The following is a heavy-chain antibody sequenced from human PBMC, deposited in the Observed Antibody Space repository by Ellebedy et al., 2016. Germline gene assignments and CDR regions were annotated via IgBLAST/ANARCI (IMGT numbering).Heavy chain of an antibody. J-gene: IGHJ6*02. Sequence: GESLKISXAASGFTFSSYAMHWVRQAPGKGLEWVAVISYDGSNKYYADSVKGRFTISRDNSKNTLYLQMNSLRAEDTAVYYCARVSIVGAPYGMDVWGQGTTVTVSS. D-gene: IGHD1-26*01. V-gene: IGHV3-30-3*01. CDR2: ISYDGSNK. CDR3: ARVSIVGAPYGMDV. CDR1: GFTFSSYA.